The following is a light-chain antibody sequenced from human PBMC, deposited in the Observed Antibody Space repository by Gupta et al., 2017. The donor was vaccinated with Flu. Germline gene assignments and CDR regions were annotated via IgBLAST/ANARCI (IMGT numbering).Light chain of an antibody. CDR2: GAS. CDR3: QQSYSRPWT. Sequence: DRVTITCRASQNIRRYLSWYQQKAGEAPKLLIYGASSLQSGVPSTFSGSGPGTDFTLTISSLQPEDFATYYCQQSYSRPWTFGQGTE. J-gene: IGKJ1*01. CDR1: QNIRRY. V-gene: IGKV1-39*01.